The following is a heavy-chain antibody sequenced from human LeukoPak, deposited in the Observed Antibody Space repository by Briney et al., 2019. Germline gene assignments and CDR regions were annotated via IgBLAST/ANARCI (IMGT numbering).Heavy chain of an antibody. V-gene: IGHV3-23*01. D-gene: IGHD6-13*01. CDR3: AKHSSSWFDYYYYGMDV. J-gene: IGHJ6*01. CDR2: ISGSGGST. Sequence: GGSLRLSCAASGFTFSSYAMSWVRQAPAKGLEWVSEISGSGGSTYYADSAKGRFTISRDNSKNTLYLQMNSLRAEDTAVYYCAKHSSSWFDYYYYGMDVWGQGTPVTVSS. CDR1: GFTFSSYA.